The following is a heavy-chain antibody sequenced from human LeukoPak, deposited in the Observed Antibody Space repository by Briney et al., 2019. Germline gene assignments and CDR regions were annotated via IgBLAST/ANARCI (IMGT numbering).Heavy chain of an antibody. CDR3: ARDSGYYDSSGYYLGYFDY. Sequence: SETLSLTCTVSGGSISSSSYYWGWIRQPPGKGLEWIGSIYYSGSTYYNPSLKSRVTISVDTSKNQFSLKLSSVTAADTAAYYCARDSGYYDSSGYYLGYFDYWGQGTLVTVSS. V-gene: IGHV4-39*07. J-gene: IGHJ4*02. CDR2: IYYSGST. D-gene: IGHD3-22*01. CDR1: GGSISSSSYY.